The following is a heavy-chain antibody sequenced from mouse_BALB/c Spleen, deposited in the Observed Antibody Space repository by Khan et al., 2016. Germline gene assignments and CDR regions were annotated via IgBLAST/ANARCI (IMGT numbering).Heavy chain of an antibody. D-gene: IGHD2-14*01. CDR1: GFSLTSYG. V-gene: IGHV2-4-1*01. CDR3: ASYYRYDGDAMDY. CDR2: IWRGGST. J-gene: IGHJ4*01. Sequence: QVQLKESGPGLVQPSQSLSITCTASGFSLTSYGVHWVRQSPEKGLEWLGVIWRGGSTDYNAASISRLSISNGNSKSQIFFKMNSLQADDTAIYYCASYYRYDGDAMDYWGQGTSVTVSS.